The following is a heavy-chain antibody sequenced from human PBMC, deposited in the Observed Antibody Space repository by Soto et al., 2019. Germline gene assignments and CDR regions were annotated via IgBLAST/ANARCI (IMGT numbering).Heavy chain of an antibody. Sequence: QLQLQESGPGLVKPSETLSLTCTVSGGSISSSSYYWGWIRQPPGKGLEWIGSIYYSGSTYYNPSLKSRATLSVDTSKNQFSLKLSSVTAADTAVYYCARHAFWSVDFWSGYELDYWGQGTLVTVSS. CDR3: ARHAFWSVDFWSGYELDY. D-gene: IGHD3-3*01. CDR2: IYYSGST. CDR1: GGSISSSSYY. J-gene: IGHJ4*02. V-gene: IGHV4-39*01.